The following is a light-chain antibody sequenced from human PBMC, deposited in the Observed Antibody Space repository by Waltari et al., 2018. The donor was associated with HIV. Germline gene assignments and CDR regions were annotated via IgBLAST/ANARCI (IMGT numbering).Light chain of an antibody. CDR1: SSNIGTNY. Sequence: QSVLTQPPSASGTPGQRVTISCSGSSSNIGTNYVYWYQQLPGTAPKLLIYRNNQRPSGGPDRFSGSKSGTSASLAISGLRSEDEADYYCASWDASLSGHYVFGPGTRVTVL. CDR3: ASWDASLSGHYV. V-gene: IGLV1-47*01. J-gene: IGLJ1*01. CDR2: RNN.